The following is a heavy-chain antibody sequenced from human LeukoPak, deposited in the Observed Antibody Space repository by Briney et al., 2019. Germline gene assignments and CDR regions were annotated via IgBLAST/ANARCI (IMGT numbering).Heavy chain of an antibody. J-gene: IGHJ4*02. V-gene: IGHV4-39*01. D-gene: IGHD5-12*01. CDR3: ARRGATTCY. CDR1: GGSISSSSYY. Sequence: SETLSLTCTVSGGSISSSSYYWRWIRQPPGKGLEWIESIYHSGSTYYNPSLKSRVTISVDTSKNQFSLKLSSVTAADTAVYYCARRGATTCYWGQGTLVTVSS. CDR2: IYHSGST.